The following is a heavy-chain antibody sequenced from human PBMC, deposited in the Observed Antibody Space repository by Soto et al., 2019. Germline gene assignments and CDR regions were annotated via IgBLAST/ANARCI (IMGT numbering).Heavy chain of an antibody. Sequence: SETLSLTCTVSGGSISSGDYYWSWIRQPPGKGLEWIGYIYYSGSTYYNPSLKSRVTISVDTSKNQFSLKLSSVTAEDTAVYYCAKDSSSWYSFDCWGQGTLVTVSS. CDR1: GGSISSGDYY. D-gene: IGHD6-13*01. CDR3: AKDSSSWYSFDC. V-gene: IGHV4-30-4*01. J-gene: IGHJ4*02. CDR2: IYYSGST.